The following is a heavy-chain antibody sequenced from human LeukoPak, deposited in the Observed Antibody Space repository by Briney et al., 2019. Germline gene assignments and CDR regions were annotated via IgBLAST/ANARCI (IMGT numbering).Heavy chain of an antibody. CDR2: INANSGTR. V-gene: IGHV3-23*01. CDR3: AKPISGGLAVTADWFDP. J-gene: IGHJ5*01. CDR1: GFASSFFA. Sequence: GGSLRLSCEASGFASSFFAMSWLRQPPGKGLEWVSTINANSGTRSYAASVRGRFTISRDNSKNTVYLQLNTLRAEDTAVYYCAKPISGGLAVTADWFDPWGQGTLVVVSS. D-gene: IGHD6-19*01.